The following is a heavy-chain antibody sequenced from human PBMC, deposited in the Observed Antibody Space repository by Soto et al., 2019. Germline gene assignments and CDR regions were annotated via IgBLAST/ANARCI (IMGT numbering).Heavy chain of an antibody. CDR1: GASLSGYY. CDR2: FHYTGST. CDR3: ARRGADTSRYYPF. J-gene: IGHJ4*02. V-gene: IGHV4-59*01. D-gene: IGHD3-22*01. Sequence: PSETLSLTCTVSGASLSGYYWSWVRQPPGKRPEWIGYFHYTGSTDYNPSLKSGVTISVASSQNQFSLKLTSVTPADTAVYSCARRGADTSRYYPFWGQGALVTVSS.